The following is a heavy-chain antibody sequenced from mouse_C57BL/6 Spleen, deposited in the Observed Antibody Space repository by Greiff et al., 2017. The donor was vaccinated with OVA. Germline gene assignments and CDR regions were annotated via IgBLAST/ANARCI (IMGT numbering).Heavy chain of an antibody. D-gene: IGHD2-3*01. V-gene: IGHV3-6*01. CDR3: AREEGDGYPFDY. CDR1: GYSITSGYY. Sequence: EVKLMESGPGLVKPSQSLSLTCSVTGYSITSGYYWNWIRQFPGNKLEWMGYISYDGSNNYNPSLKNRISITRDTSKNQFFLKLNSVTTEDTATYYCAREEGDGYPFDYWGQGTTLTVSS. J-gene: IGHJ2*01. CDR2: ISYDGSN.